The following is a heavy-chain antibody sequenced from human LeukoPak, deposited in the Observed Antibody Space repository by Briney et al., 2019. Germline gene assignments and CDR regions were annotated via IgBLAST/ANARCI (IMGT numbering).Heavy chain of an antibody. CDR3: THAGSSWNSHYYYYMDV. J-gene: IGHJ6*03. Sequence: PGGSLRLSCAASGFTFSSYAMSWVRQAPGKGLEWVSAISGSGGSTNYADSVKGRFTISRDNSKNTLYLQMNSLRAEDTAVYYCTHAGSSWNSHYYYYMDVWGKGTAVTVSS. D-gene: IGHD6-13*01. V-gene: IGHV3-23*01. CDR2: ISGSGGST. CDR1: GFTFSSYA.